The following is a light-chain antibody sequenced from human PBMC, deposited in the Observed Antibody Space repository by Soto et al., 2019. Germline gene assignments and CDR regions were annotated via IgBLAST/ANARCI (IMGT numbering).Light chain of an antibody. CDR2: AAS. Sequence: DIQMTQSPSSVSASVGDRVTITCRASQGISSWLAWYQQKPGKAPNLLIYAASNLQSGVPSRFRGSRSGTEFTLTVSSLQPEDFATYYCLQDHDDSWTFGQGTKVDIK. V-gene: IGKV1-12*01. J-gene: IGKJ1*01. CDR1: QGISSW. CDR3: LQDHDDSWT.